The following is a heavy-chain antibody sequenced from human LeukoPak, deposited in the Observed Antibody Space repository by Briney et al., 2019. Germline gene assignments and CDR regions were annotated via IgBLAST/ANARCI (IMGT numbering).Heavy chain of an antibody. CDR2: IYYSGST. D-gene: IGHD6-19*01. Sequence: PSETLSLTCTVSGGSISSYYWSWIRQPPGKGLEWIGYIYYSGSTNYNPSLKSRVTISVDTSKNQFSLKLSSVTAADTAVYYCARGRGQSGWYYFDYWGQGTLVTVSS. CDR3: ARGRGQSGWYYFDY. J-gene: IGHJ4*02. V-gene: IGHV4-59*08. CDR1: GGSISSYY.